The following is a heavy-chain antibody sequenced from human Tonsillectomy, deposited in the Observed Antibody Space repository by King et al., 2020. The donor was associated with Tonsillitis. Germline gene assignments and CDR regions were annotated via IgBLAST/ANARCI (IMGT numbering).Heavy chain of an antibody. CDR2: IYYSGST. V-gene: IGHV4-39*01. Sequence: QLQESGPGLVKPSETLSLTCTVSGGSITTSSYYWGWIRQPPGKGLEWIGSIYYSGSTYYNPSLRSRVTISVDTSKIQFSLKLSSVTAADTAVYYCARHSGYYDSSGYSYDHWGQGTLVTVSS. J-gene: IGHJ4*02. CDR1: GGSITTSSYY. D-gene: IGHD3-22*01. CDR3: ARHSGYYDSSGYSYDH.